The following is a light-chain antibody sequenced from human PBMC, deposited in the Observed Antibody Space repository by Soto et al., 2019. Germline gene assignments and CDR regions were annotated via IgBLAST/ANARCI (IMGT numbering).Light chain of an antibody. Sequence: ETVLTQSPATLSVSPGERATLACRASQSVRDNLAWYQQKPGQAPRLLIYGASTRAPGIPDRFSGSGFGTEFTLTISSLQSEDFAVYYCQQHNDWPPSSVGQGTKLVIK. CDR3: QQHNDWPPSS. CDR1: QSVRDN. V-gene: IGKV3-15*01. CDR2: GAS. J-gene: IGKJ2*01.